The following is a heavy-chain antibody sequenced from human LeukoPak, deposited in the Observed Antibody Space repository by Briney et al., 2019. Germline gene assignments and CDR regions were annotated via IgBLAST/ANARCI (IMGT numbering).Heavy chain of an antibody. CDR1: GGSINSYY. CDR2: IYYTGTT. V-gene: IGHV4-59*01. J-gene: IGHJ3*02. Sequence: SETLSLTCTVSGGSINSYYCSWIRQPPGKGLEWIGYIYYTGTTNYNPSLTSRATISVDTSKNQFSLKLTSVTAADTAVYYCARHGYMYASAFDIWGQGTMVTVSS. D-gene: IGHD5-18*01. CDR3: ARHGYMYASAFDI.